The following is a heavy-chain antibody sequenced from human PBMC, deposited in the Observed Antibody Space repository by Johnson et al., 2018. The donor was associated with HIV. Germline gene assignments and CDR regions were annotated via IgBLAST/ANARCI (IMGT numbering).Heavy chain of an antibody. J-gene: IGHJ3*02. Sequence: VQLVESGGRLVQPGGSLRLSCAASGFSFSTYWMHWVRRVPGKGLVWVSRIDTEGSGTTYADSVKGRFTISRDNSKNTLYLQMNSLRAEDTAVYYCAKGRLGVAFDIWGQGTMVTASS. D-gene: IGHD3-16*01. V-gene: IGHV3-74*03. CDR2: IDTEGSGT. CDR1: GFSFSTYW. CDR3: AKGRLGVAFDI.